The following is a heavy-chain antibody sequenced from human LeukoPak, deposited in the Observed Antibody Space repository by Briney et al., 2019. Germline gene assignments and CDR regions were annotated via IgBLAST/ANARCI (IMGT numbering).Heavy chain of an antibody. Sequence: PGGSLRLSCAASGFTVSSDYMSWVRQAPGKGLEWVSVIYSGGSTYYADSVKGRFTFSRDNSKNTLYLQMNSLRAEDTAVYYCVSDYYDSSGYYFGYYYGMDVWGQGTTVTVSS. CDR3: VSDYYDSSGYYFGYYYGMDV. CDR1: GFTVSSDY. V-gene: IGHV3-53*01. D-gene: IGHD3-22*01. CDR2: IYSGGST. J-gene: IGHJ6*02.